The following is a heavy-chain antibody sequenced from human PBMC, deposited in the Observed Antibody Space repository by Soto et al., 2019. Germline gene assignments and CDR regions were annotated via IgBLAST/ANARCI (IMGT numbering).Heavy chain of an antibody. CDR1: GFTFSSYA. CDR2: ISGSGGST. V-gene: IGHV3-23*01. J-gene: IGHJ4*02. CDR3: AKGRSFLEWLSPFDY. Sequence: PGGSLSLSCAASGFTFSSYAMSWVRQAPGKGLEWVSAISGSGGSTYYADSVKGRFTISRDNSKNTLYLQMNSLRAEDTAVYYCAKGRSFLEWLSPFDYWGQGTLVTVSS. D-gene: IGHD3-3*01.